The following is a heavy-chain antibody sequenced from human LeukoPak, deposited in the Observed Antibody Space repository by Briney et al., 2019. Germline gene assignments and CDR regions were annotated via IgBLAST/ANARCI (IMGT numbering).Heavy chain of an antibody. J-gene: IGHJ3*02. CDR2: IFPGDSDT. D-gene: IGHD2-15*01. Sequence: GESLKISCETSGYNFAIYWIGWVRQMPGKGLEWMGLIFPGDSDTGYSPSFQGQVTFSADKSITTAYLQWSSLKASDTAMYYCAREVVIAPRRGYAFDIWGQGTVVTVSS. V-gene: IGHV5-51*01. CDR3: AREVVIAPRRGYAFDI. CDR1: GYNFAIYW.